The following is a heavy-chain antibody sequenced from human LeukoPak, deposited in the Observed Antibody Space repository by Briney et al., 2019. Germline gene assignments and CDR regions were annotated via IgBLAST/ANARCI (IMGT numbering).Heavy chain of an antibody. V-gene: IGHV3-30*02. CDR1: GFTFSSYG. D-gene: IGHD5-18*01. J-gene: IGHJ3*02. CDR2: IRYDGSNK. Sequence: GGSLRLSCAASGFTFSSYGMHWVRQAPGKGPEWVAFIRYDGSNKYYADSVKGRFTISRDNSKNTLYLQMNSLRAEDTAVYYCAKRIRRGYSYGPGTDAFDIWGQGTMVTVSS. CDR3: AKRIRRGYSYGPGTDAFDI.